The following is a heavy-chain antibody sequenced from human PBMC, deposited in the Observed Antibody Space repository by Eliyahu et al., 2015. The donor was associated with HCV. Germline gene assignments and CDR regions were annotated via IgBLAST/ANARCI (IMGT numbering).Heavy chain of an antibody. CDR1: GGSIPXYY. J-gene: IGHJ5*02. CDR2: IHYSGST. Sequence: QVQLQESGPGLVKPSETLSLTCTVSGGSIPXYYWXWIRQPPGKGLEWXGYIHYSGSTNYNPSLKSRVTISIDTSKNQFSLNLTSVTAADTAVYYCASGGGGIAVAGTGGWFDPWGQGTLVTVSS. D-gene: IGHD6-19*01. CDR3: ASGGGGIAVAGTGGWFDP. V-gene: IGHV4-59*01.